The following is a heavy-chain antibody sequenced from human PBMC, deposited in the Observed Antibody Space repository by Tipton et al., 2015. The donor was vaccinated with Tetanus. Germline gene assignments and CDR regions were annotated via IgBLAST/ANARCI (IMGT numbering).Heavy chain of an antibody. J-gene: IGHJ4*02. CDR3: TTSGIVGSGYRVDY. CDR1: GFIFSSYG. Sequence: SLRLSCAASGFIFSSYGIHWVRQAPGKGLEWVAVSWYDGTDKYYADSVKGRFTISRDNSKNTLYLQMNSLRAEGTAVYYCTTSGIVGSGYRVDYWGRGPLVFVSS. V-gene: IGHV3-33*01. CDR2: SWYDGTDK. D-gene: IGHD1-26*01.